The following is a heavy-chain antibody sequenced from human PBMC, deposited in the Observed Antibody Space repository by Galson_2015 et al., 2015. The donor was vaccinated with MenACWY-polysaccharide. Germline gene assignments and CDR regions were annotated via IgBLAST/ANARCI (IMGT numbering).Heavy chain of an antibody. Sequence: SLRLSCAASGFTFSSYWMHWVRQAPGKGLMWVSRINTDGSNTRNADSVKGRFTTSRDNAENTLYLQMNSLRAEDTAVYYCARAGRDSNGYYYFDDWGQGTLVTVSS. CDR2: INTDGSNT. D-gene: IGHD3-22*01. CDR1: GFTFSSYW. V-gene: IGHV3-74*01. CDR3: ARAGRDSNGYYYFDD. J-gene: IGHJ4*02.